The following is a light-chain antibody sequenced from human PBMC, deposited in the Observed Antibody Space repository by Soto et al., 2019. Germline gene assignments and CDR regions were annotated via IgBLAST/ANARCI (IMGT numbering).Light chain of an antibody. CDR1: SSNIGAGYD. Sequence: QSVLTQPPSVSGAPGQRVTISCTGSSSNIGAGYDVHWYQQLPGTAPKLLIYGNSNRPSRVPDRFSGSKSGTSASLAITGLQAEDEADYYCQSYDISLSGWVFGGGTKLTVL. CDR2: GNS. V-gene: IGLV1-40*01. J-gene: IGLJ3*02. CDR3: QSYDISLSGWV.